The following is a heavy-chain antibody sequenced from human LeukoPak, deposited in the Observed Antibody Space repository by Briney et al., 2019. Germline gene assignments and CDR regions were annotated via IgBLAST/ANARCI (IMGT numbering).Heavy chain of an antibody. V-gene: IGHV1-46*01. CDR2: INPSGGST. CDR3: ARVAAAAGTFDP. CDR1: GYTFTSYY. Sequence: ASVKVSCKASGYTFTSYYMHWMRQAPGQGLEWMGIINPSGGSTSYAQKFQGRVTMTRDTSTSTVYMELSSLRSEDTAVYYCARVAAAAGTFDPWGQGTLVTVSS. D-gene: IGHD6-13*01. J-gene: IGHJ5*02.